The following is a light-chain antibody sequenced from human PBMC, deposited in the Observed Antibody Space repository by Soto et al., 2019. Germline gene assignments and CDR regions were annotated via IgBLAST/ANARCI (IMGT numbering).Light chain of an antibody. Sequence: EIVMTQSPATLSVSPGERATLSCRASQSVSSNLAWYQQKPGQAPRLLMYGASTRATGIPDRFSGSGSGTEVTLTISSLQSEDFAVYYCQQHNNCPPWTFGQGTKVEIK. CDR1: QSVSSN. J-gene: IGKJ1*01. CDR3: QQHNNCPPWT. V-gene: IGKV3-15*01. CDR2: GAS.